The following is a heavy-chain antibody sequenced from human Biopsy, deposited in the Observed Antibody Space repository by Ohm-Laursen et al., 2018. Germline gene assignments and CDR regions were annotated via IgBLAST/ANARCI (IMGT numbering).Heavy chain of an antibody. Sequence: GTLSLTCNVSGGDINNYYWSWIRQPAGKGLEWIGRIYPGGSTNYNPSLKSRVTTSVDTPKKQLSLRLRSVTAADTAMYYCASVVLGPTNDAFDLWGQGTMVVVSS. CDR2: IYPGGST. V-gene: IGHV4-4*07. CDR1: GGDINNYY. D-gene: IGHD3-22*01. J-gene: IGHJ3*01. CDR3: ASVVLGPTNDAFDL.